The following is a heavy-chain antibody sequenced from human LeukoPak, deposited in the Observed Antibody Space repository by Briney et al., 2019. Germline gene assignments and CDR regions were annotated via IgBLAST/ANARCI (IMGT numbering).Heavy chain of an antibody. V-gene: IGHV3-30*02. D-gene: IGHD2-2*01. Sequence: GGSLRLSCAASGFIFTDYGMYWVRQAPGKGLEWVAFVRKDATEKNYADSVEGRFTISRDDSENTLYLKMNNLRVDDTAVYYCAKRSGPSSGPFDSWGQGTPVIVSS. CDR2: VRKDATEK. CDR3: AKRSGPSSGPFDS. J-gene: IGHJ4*02. CDR1: GFIFTDYG.